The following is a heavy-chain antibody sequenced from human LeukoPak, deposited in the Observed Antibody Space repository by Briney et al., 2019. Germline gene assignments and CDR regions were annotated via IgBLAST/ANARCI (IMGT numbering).Heavy chain of an antibody. V-gene: IGHV4-59*08. CDR3: ARVNSGYDWAYYYYYGMDV. D-gene: IGHD5-12*01. CDR1: GGSISSYY. Sequence: PETLSLTCTVSGGSISSYYWSWIRQPPGKGLEWIGYIYYSGSTNYNPFLKSRVTISVDTSKNQFSLKLSSVTAADTAVYYCARVNSGYDWAYYYYYGMDVWGQGTTVTVS. CDR2: IYYSGST. J-gene: IGHJ6*02.